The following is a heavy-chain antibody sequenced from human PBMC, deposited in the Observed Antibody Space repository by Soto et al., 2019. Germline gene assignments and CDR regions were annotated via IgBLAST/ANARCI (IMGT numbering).Heavy chain of an antibody. V-gene: IGHV4-34*01. J-gene: IGHJ6*02. Sequence: ETLSLTCAVYGGSFTDYYWTWIRQPPGKGLEWIGEISHSGATNYNPSLKSRVTISEDTSKNQVSLKVTSVTAADTAVFYCARGNHYYGMDVWGQGTTVTVSS. CDR2: ISHSGAT. CDR3: ARGNHYYGMDV. CDR1: GGSFTDYY.